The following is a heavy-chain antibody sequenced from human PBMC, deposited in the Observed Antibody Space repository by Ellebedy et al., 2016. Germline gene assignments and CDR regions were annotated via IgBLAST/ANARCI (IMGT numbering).Heavy chain of an antibody. D-gene: IGHD3-10*01. CDR3: AHRRRYYYGSGSHNWFNP. J-gene: IGHJ5*02. V-gene: IGHV2-5*02. Sequence: SGPTLVXPTQTLTLTCTFSGFSLSTSGVGVGWIRQPPGKALEWLALIYWDDDKRYSPSLKSRLTITKDTSKNQVVLTMTNMDPVDTATYYCAHRRRYYYGSGSHNWFNPWGQGTLVTVSS. CDR2: IYWDDDK. CDR1: GFSLSTSGVG.